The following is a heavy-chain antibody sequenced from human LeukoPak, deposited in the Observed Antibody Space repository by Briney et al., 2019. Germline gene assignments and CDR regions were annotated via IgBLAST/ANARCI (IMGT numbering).Heavy chain of an antibody. Sequence: GASVKVSCKASGYTXTDYYMHWVRRAPGQGLEWMGWINPNSGGTNYAQKFQGRVTMTRDTSISTAYMELSRLRSDDTAVYYCARASYYYDSSGYPGYYFDYWGQGTLVTVSS. J-gene: IGHJ4*02. CDR1: GYTXTDYY. CDR2: INPNSGGT. D-gene: IGHD3-22*01. V-gene: IGHV1-2*02. CDR3: ARASYYYDSSGYPGYYFDY.